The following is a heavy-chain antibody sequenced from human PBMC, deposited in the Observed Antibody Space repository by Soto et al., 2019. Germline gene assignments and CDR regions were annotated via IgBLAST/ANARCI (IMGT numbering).Heavy chain of an antibody. D-gene: IGHD3-16*02. V-gene: IGHV1-69*02. CDR3: ATSCRSGYRAFDY. J-gene: IGHJ4*02. CDR2: VNPILSMS. CDR1: GDTFSFYT. Sequence: SVKVSCKASGDTFSFYTINWVRQAPGLGLEWMGRVNPILSMSNYAQKFQGRVTMTADKSTSTAYMELRSLRSEDTAFYYCATSCRSGYRAFDYRGQGALVTVST.